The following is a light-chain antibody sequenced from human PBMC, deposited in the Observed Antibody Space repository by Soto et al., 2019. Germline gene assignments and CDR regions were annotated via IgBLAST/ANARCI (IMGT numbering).Light chain of an antibody. CDR1: SSDVGSYNL. CDR2: EGS. CDR3: CSYAGSSTSPYV. V-gene: IGLV2-23*01. Sequence: QSALTQPASVSGSPGRSITISCTGTSSDVGSYNLVSWYQQHPGKAPKLMIYEGSKRPSGVSNRFSGSKSGNTASLTISGLQAEDEADYYCCSYAGSSTSPYVFGTGTKVTVL. J-gene: IGLJ1*01.